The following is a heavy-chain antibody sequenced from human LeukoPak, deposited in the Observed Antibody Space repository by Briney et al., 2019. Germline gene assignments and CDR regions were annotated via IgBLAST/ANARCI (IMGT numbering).Heavy chain of an antibody. CDR3: ARGGVEGSNYYFDY. CDR2: ISGSGGST. D-gene: IGHD1-26*01. V-gene: IGHV3-23*01. CDR1: GFTFSSYA. J-gene: IGHJ4*02. Sequence: PGGSLRLSCAASGFTFSSYAMSWVRQAPGKGLEWVSAISGSGGSTYYADSVKGRFTISRDNSKNTLYLQMNSLRAEDTAVYYCARGGVEGSNYYFDYWGQGTLVTVSS.